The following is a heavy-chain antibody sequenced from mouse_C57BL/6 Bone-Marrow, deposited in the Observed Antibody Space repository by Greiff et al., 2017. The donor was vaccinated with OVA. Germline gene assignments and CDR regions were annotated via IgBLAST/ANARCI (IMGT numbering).Heavy chain of an antibody. Sequence: LKESGAELVKPGASVKLSCTASGFNIKDYYMHWVKQRTEQGLEWIGRIDPEDGETKYAPKFQGKATITADTSSNTAYLQLSSLTSEDTAVYYCASMVTEYYFDYWGQGTTLTVSS. D-gene: IGHD2-2*01. J-gene: IGHJ2*01. CDR2: IDPEDGET. CDR3: ASMVTEYYFDY. V-gene: IGHV14-2*01. CDR1: GFNIKDYY.